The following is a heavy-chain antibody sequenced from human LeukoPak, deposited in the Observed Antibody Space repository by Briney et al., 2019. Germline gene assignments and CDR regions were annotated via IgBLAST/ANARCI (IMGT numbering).Heavy chain of an antibody. CDR3: ARRIPAGGRDFDY. J-gene: IGHJ4*02. CDR1: GFAFSSYG. D-gene: IGHD6-13*01. V-gene: IGHV3-23*01. Sequence: GGSLRLSCAASGFAFSSYGMSWVRQAPGKGLEWVSAISDNGGITVYADSVKGRFTISRDKSKNTVHLQMNSLRVEGTAVYYCARRIPAGGRDFDYWGQGTLVTVSS. CDR2: ISDNGGIT.